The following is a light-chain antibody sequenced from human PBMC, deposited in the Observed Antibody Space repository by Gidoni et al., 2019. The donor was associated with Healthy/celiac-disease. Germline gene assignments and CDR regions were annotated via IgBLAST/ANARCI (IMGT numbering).Light chain of an antibody. CDR1: KLGDKY. CDR2: QDS. CDR3: QAWDSSTVV. V-gene: IGLV3-1*01. J-gene: IGLJ2*01. Sequence: SYELTQPPSASVSPGQTASITCSGDKLGDKYACWYQQKPGQSPVRVIDQDSKRPSGIPERFSGSNSGNTATLTISGTQAMDESDYYCQAWDSSTVVFGGGTKLTVL.